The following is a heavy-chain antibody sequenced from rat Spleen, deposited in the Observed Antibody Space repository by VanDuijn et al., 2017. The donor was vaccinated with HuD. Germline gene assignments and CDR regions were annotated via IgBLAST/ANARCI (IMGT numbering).Heavy chain of an antibody. V-gene: IGHV5S13*01. Sequence: EVKLVESGGGLVQPGRSLKLSCAASGFTFSDYYMAWVRQAPTKGLEWVAYISTGGDNTYYRDSVKGRFTISRDNAKNTQYLQMDSLRSEDTATYYCARGGYTTDYFYVGWFAYWGQGTLVTVSS. CDR1: GFTFSDYY. D-gene: IGHD1-6*01. J-gene: IGHJ3*01. CDR2: ISTGGDNT. CDR3: ARGGYTTDYFYVGWFAY.